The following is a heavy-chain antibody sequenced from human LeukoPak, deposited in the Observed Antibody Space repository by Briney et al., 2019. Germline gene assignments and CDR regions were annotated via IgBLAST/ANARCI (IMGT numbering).Heavy chain of an antibody. CDR1: GFTFSSYA. Sequence: GGSLRLSCAASGFTFSSYAMTWVRQAPGKGLEWVSSISVNGGTTYYADSVKGRFTISRDSSKNTLYLQMNSLRAEDTAVYYCVKGGGNVRRYFEYWGQGTQVTVSS. D-gene: IGHD4-23*01. V-gene: IGHV3-23*01. J-gene: IGHJ4*02. CDR3: VKGGGNVRRYFEY. CDR2: ISVNGGTT.